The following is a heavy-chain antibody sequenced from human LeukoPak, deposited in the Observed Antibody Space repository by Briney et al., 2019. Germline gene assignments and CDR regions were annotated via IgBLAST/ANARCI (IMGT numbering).Heavy chain of an antibody. CDR1: GFTFSSYS. Sequence: QPGGSLRLSCAASGFTFSSYSMNWVRQAPGKGLEWVSYISSSSSTIYYADSVKGRFTISRDNAKNSLYLQMNSLRAEDTAVYYCARVLGGLGEWLRYYYYMDVWGKGTTVTVSS. CDR2: ISSSSSTI. J-gene: IGHJ6*03. V-gene: IGHV3-48*01. D-gene: IGHD5-12*01. CDR3: ARVLGGLGEWLRYYYYMDV.